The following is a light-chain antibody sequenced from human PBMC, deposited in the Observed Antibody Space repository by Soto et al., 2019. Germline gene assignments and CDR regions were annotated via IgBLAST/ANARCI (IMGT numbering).Light chain of an antibody. CDR3: QQYNSYSWT. Sequence: IQMSQSPSTLSASVGDRVTITCRASQSISSWLAWYQQKPGKAPKLLIYDASSLESGVPSRFSGSGSGTEFTLTISSLQPDDFATYYCQQYNSYSWTFGQGTKV. CDR1: QSISSW. V-gene: IGKV1-5*01. J-gene: IGKJ1*01. CDR2: DAS.